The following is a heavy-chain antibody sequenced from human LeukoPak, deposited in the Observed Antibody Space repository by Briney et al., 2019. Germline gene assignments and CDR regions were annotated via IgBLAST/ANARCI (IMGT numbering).Heavy chain of an antibody. D-gene: IGHD1-1*01. CDR1: GYRFTSYW. CDR3: ARQPWNDAFDI. CDR2: IYPGDSDT. Sequence: TGESLKISCKGSGYRFTSYWIDWVRHMPGKGLEGMGIIYPGDSDTRYSPSFQGQVTISADKSISAAYLQWSSLKASDTAMYYCARQPWNDAFDIWGQGTMVTVSS. J-gene: IGHJ3*02. V-gene: IGHV5-51*01.